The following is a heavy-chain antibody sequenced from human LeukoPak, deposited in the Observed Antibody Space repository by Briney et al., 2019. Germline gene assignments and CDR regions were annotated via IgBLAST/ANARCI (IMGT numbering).Heavy chain of an antibody. V-gene: IGHV5-51*01. J-gene: IGHJ5*02. Sequence: GESLKIPCKGSGYSFTSYWIGWVRQMPGKGLEWMGIIYPGDSDTRYSPSFQGQVTISADKSISTAYLQWSSLKAPDTAMYYCARGLSSISNWFDPWGQGTLVTVSS. CDR3: ARGLSSISNWFDP. CDR2: IYPGDSDT. CDR1: GYSFTSYW. D-gene: IGHD3-16*02.